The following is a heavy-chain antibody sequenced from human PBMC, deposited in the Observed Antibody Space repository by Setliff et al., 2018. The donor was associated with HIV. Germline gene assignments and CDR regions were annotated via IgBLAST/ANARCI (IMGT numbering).Heavy chain of an antibody. CDR1: GYTFTSYD. CDR3: ARDYYDSSGYIFFPGLHDY. J-gene: IGHJ4*02. Sequence: GASVKVSCKASGYTFTSYDINWVRQATGQGLEWMGWMNPNSGKTGDAQKSQGRVTITRNNSISTAYMELSSLRSEDTAVYYCARDYYDSSGYIFFPGLHDYWGQGTLVTVSS. D-gene: IGHD3-22*01. CDR2: MNPNSGKT. V-gene: IGHV1-8*03.